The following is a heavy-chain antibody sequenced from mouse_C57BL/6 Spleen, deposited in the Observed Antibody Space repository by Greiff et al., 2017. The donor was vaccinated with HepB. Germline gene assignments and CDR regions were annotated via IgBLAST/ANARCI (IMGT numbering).Heavy chain of an antibody. CDR3: ARDYYGSSYLYSFDY. D-gene: IGHD1-1*01. CDR2: ISDGGSYT. V-gene: IGHV5-4*03. Sequence: EVKVVESGGGLVKPGGSLKLSCAASGFTFSSYAMSWVRQTPEKRLEWVATISDGGSYTYYPDNVKGRFTISRDNAKNNLYLQMSHLKSEDTAMYYCARDYYGSSYLYSFDYWGQGTTLTVSS. J-gene: IGHJ2*01. CDR1: GFTFSSYA.